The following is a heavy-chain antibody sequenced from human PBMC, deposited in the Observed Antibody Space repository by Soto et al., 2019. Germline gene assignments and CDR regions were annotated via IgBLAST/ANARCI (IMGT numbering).Heavy chain of an antibody. Sequence: GASVKVSCKASGYTFTSYDINWVRQATGQGLEWMGWMNPNSGNTGYAQKFQGRVTMTRNTSISTAYMELNSLRAEDTAVYYCAKSPRYCSGGSCSYYFDYWGQGTLVTVSS. D-gene: IGHD2-15*01. J-gene: IGHJ4*02. CDR2: MNPNSGNT. V-gene: IGHV1-8*01. CDR1: GYTFTSYD. CDR3: AKSPRYCSGGSCSYYFDY.